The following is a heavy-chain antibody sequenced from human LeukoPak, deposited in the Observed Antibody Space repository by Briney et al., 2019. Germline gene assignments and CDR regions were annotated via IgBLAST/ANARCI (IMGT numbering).Heavy chain of an antibody. CDR3: AKLYGSSQAGKDY. V-gene: IGHV3-23*01. D-gene: IGHD3-10*01. J-gene: IGHJ4*02. Sequence: TGGSLRLSCAASGFTFSSYALTWVRQAPGKGLEWVSTVTGSGTSTYYADSVKGRFTISRDNSKNTLYLQMNGLRAEDTAVYYCAKLYGSSQAGKDYWGQGTLVTVSS. CDR1: GFTFSSYA. CDR2: VTGSGTST.